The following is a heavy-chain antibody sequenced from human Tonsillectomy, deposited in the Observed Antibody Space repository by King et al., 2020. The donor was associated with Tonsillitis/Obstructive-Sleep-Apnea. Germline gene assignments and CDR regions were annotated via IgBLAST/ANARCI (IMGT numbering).Heavy chain of an antibody. CDR3: AREGVCNGDYSNKPFDD. Sequence: QLVQSGAEVKKPGASVKVSCKASGYTFTSYYMHWVRQAPGQGLEWMGIINPSGGSTFYAQKFQGRVTMTRDTSTSTVYMELRRLGSEGTAVYYCAREGVCNGDYSNKPFDDWGQGTLVTVSS. CDR1: GYTFTSYY. V-gene: IGHV1-46*01. CDR2: INPSGGST. D-gene: IGHD4-17*01. J-gene: IGHJ4*02.